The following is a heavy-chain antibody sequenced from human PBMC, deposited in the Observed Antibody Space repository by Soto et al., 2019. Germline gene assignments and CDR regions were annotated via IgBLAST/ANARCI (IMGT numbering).Heavy chain of an antibody. CDR2: IGPESGAT. CDR1: GYSLTVHY. J-gene: IGHJ4*02. V-gene: IGHV1-2*02. CDR3: GRGRSGQIVVFY. Sequence: ASVKVSCKASGYSLTVHYIHWVRQAPEQGPEWMGEIGPESGATRYAQKFQGRVTMTMDTSITTVYMELNNLRPDDTAIYYCGRGRSGQIVVFYWGQGTPVTVSS. D-gene: IGHD1-26*01.